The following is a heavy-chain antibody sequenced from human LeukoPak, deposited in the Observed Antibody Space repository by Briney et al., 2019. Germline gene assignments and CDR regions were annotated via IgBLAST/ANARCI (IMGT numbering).Heavy chain of an antibody. J-gene: IGHJ4*02. CDR3: ATLNYYDSSGY. V-gene: IGHV3-30-3*01. D-gene: IGHD3-22*01. CDR1: GFTFSSYA. Sequence: GGSLRLSCAAFGFTFSSYAMHWVRQAPGKGLEWVAVISYDGSNKYYADSVKGRFTISRDNSKNTLYLQMNSLRAEDTAVYYCATLNYYDSSGYWGQGTLVTVSS. CDR2: ISYDGSNK.